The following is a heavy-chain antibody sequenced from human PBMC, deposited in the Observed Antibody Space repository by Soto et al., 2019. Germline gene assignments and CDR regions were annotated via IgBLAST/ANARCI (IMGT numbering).Heavy chain of an antibody. J-gene: IGHJ3*02. CDR1: ELTFSSCA. CDR2: ISGSGGGT. V-gene: IGHV3-23*01. Sequence: EVQLLESGGGLVQPGGSLRLSCTASELTFSSCAMDWVRQAPGRGLEWVSGISGSGGGTYYADSVKGRFTTSRDNSKNTLYLQMNSLRDEDTAVYYCAKRGYCSGTSCYDASDIWGQGTMVVTVSS. CDR3: AKRGYCSGTSCYDASDI. D-gene: IGHD2-2*01.